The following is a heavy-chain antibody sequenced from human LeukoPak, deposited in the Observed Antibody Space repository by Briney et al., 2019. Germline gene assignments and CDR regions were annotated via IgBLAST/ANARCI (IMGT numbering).Heavy chain of an antibody. V-gene: IGHV3-23*01. CDR2: ISASGDRT. D-gene: IGHD2-15*01. CDR1: GFTFSAWG. CDR3: AKRHCSGGTCYPLDY. J-gene: IGHJ4*02. Sequence: GGSLRLSCSASGFTFSAWGMHWVRQAPGKGLEWVSAISASGDRTYYGDSAKGRFTISRDNSKNTLYLQMNSLGAEDTALYYCAKRHCSGGTCYPLDYWGQGTLVTVSS.